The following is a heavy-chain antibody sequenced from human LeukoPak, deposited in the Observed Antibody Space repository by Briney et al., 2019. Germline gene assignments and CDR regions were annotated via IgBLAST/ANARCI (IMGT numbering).Heavy chain of an antibody. D-gene: IGHD5-18*01. J-gene: IGHJ5*02. CDR3: ARMLADTAMVNWFDP. CDR2: IYYSGST. Sequence: SETLSLTCTVSGGSISSYYWSWLRQPPGKGLEWIGYIYYSGSTNYNPSLKSRVTISVDTSTNQFSLKLSSVTAADTAVYYCARMLADTAMVNWFDPWGQGTLVTVSS. CDR1: GGSISSYY. V-gene: IGHV4-59*01.